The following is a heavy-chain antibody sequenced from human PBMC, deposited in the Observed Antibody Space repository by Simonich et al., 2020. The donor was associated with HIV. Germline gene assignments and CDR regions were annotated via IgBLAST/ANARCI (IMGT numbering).Heavy chain of an antibody. CDR3: ARRGHYYDSFDL. CDR1: GGSISTYS. Sequence: QVQLQESGPGLVKPSETLSLTCTVSGGSISTYSWGWIRQPPGKGLEWIGYIYYSGSHNYNPSLKSRVTISVDPSKNQFSLKLSSVTAADTAVYYCARRGHYYDSFDLWGRGTLVTVSS. J-gene: IGHJ2*01. D-gene: IGHD3-22*01. V-gene: IGHV4-59*12. CDR2: IYYSGSH.